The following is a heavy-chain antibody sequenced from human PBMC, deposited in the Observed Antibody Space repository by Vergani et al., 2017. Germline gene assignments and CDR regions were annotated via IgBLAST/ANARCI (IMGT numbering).Heavy chain of an antibody. CDR3: ARDYCSSTSCFADAFDI. CDR1: GGTFSSYA. Sequence: QVQLVQSGAEVKKPGSSVKVSCKASGGTFSSYAISWVRQAPGQGLEWMGGIIPIFGTANYAQKFQGRVTITADESTSTAYMELSRLRSEDTAVYYCARDYCSSTSCFADAFDIWGQGTTVTVSS. D-gene: IGHD2-2*01. J-gene: IGHJ3*02. V-gene: IGHV1-69*01. CDR2: IIPIFGTA.